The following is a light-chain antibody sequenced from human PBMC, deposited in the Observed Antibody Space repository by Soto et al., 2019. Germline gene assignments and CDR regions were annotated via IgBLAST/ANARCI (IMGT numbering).Light chain of an antibody. Sequence: AIRMTQSPSSFSASTGDRVTITCRASQGISSYLAWYQQKPGKAPKLLIYAASTFQSGVSSRFSGSGSGTDFTLTISCLQSEDFATYYCQQYYSYPWTFGQGTKVDIK. CDR2: AAS. CDR3: QQYYSYPWT. CDR1: QGISSY. V-gene: IGKV1-8*01. J-gene: IGKJ1*01.